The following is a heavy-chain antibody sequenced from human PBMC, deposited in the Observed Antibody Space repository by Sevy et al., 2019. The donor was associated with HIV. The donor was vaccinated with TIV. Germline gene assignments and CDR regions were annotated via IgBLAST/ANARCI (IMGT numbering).Heavy chain of an antibody. CDR1: GFAFTNYYA. Sequence: GGSQRLSCTASGFAFTNYYAMHWVRQAPGKGLEWVALISYDGSDKFYADSVKGRFTITRDNFKNTLYLQMNGLTTEDTAVYYCARPRANYVDHYFFYAMDVWGQGTTVTVSS. CDR2: ISYDGSDK. D-gene: IGHD4-17*01. V-gene: IGHV3-30-3*01. J-gene: IGHJ6*02. CDR3: ARPRANYVDHYFFYAMDV.